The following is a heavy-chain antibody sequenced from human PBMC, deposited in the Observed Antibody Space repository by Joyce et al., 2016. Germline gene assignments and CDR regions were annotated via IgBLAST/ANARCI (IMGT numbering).Heavy chain of an antibody. CDR3: ARDFLGSGWPNWFDP. J-gene: IGHJ5*02. V-gene: IGHV4-39*07. D-gene: IGHD6-19*01. CDR2: VHNSGST. Sequence: QLQLEESGPGLVKPSETLSLTCSVSGDSISSVSYYWGWIRQPPGKGLEWIGSVHNSGSTYYNPVLESRVTISRDTSKNQFSLKMSSVTAADTAVYYCARDFLGSGWPNWFDPRGQGTLVTVSS. CDR1: GDSISSVSYY.